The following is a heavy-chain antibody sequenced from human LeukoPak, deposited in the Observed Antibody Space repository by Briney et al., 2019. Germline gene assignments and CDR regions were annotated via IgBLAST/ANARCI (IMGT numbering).Heavy chain of an antibody. D-gene: IGHD3-16*02. Sequence: SVKVSCKASGFTFTSSAVQWVRQARGQRLEWIGRIVVGSGNTNYAQKFQERVTITRDMSTSTAYMELSSLRSEDTAVYYCAADYYDYVWGSYRFNGMDVWGQGTTVTVSS. CDR1: GFTFTSSA. V-gene: IGHV1-58*01. CDR3: AADYYDYVWGSYRFNGMDV. CDR2: IVVGSGNT. J-gene: IGHJ6*02.